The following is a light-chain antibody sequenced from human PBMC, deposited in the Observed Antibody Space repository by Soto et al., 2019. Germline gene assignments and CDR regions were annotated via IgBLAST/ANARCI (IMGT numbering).Light chain of an antibody. Sequence: AIRMTQSPFSLSACVGDRVTLTCWASQGISFYLAWYPQKPAKAPILCIYYASSLQSGVRSRFSGSGSGTDNTLTITSLQPEDFATYYCQQYYSSLLTFGGGTKVEIK. CDR2: YAS. J-gene: IGKJ4*01. CDR1: QGISFY. CDR3: QQYYSSLLT. V-gene: IGKV1D-43*01.